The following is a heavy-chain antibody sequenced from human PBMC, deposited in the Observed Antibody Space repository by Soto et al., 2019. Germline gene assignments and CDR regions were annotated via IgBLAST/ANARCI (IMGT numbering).Heavy chain of an antibody. CDR1: GFTFRSYA. CDR3: ARGDSNSWSDY. CDR2: ISYDGTNK. Sequence: QVQLVESGGGVVQPGRSLRLSCAASGFTFRSYAMVWVRQAPGKGLEWVAVISYDGTNKYYADSVKGRFTISRDNSKNTLSLQMNSLRPEDTAVYYCARGDSNSWSDYWGQGTLVTVSS. D-gene: IGHD6-13*01. V-gene: IGHV3-30*01. J-gene: IGHJ4*02.